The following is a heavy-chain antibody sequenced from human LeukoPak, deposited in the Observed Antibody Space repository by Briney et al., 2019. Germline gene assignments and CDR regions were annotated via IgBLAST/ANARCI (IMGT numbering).Heavy chain of an antibody. D-gene: IGHD3-10*01. J-gene: IGHJ4*02. V-gene: IGHV3-13*01. CDR1: GFSFSFYS. CDR3: ARAVPMARGVNYYDY. Sequence: GGSLRLSCVGSGFSFSFYSMNWVRQATGKGLEWVSAIGPTGDTYYPGSVKGRFTISRENARNSLYLQMNSLRAGDTAVYYCARAVPMARGVNYYDYWGQGTLVTVSS. CDR2: IGPTGDT.